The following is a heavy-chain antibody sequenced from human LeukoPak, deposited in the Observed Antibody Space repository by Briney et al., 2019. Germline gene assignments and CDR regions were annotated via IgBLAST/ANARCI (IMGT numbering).Heavy chain of an antibody. V-gene: IGHV5-51*01. D-gene: IGHD4-11*01. CDR2: IYPGDSDT. CDR3: ARRLTTATFDY. CDR1: GYSFNNYW. J-gene: IGHJ4*02. Sequence: RGESLKISCEGSGYSFNNYWIVWVRQMPGEGLEWMGFIYPGDSDTRYSPSFQGLVTISVDKSISTAYLQWSSLKASDTAMYYCARRLTTATFDYWGQGTLVTVSS.